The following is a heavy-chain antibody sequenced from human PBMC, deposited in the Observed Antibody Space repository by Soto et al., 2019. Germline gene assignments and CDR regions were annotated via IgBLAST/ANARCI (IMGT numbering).Heavy chain of an antibody. V-gene: IGHV1-69*08. CDR1: GGTFSSYT. CDR3: ARDHGERPFDY. J-gene: IGHJ4*02. CDR2: IIPILGIA. D-gene: IGHD1-26*01. Sequence: QVQLVQSGAEVKKPGSSVKVSCKASGGTFSSYTISWVRQAPGQGLEWMGRIIPILGIANYAQKFQGRVTITADKSTRTADMELCSLRSEDTAVYYCARDHGERPFDYWGQGTLVTVSS.